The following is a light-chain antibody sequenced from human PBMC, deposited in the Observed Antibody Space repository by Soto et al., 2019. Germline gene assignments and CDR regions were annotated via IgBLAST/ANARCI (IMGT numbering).Light chain of an antibody. CDR1: QSINSF. CDR3: QQCDSTPQT. Sequence: DIQMTQSPSSLSASVGDRVTITCRASQSINSFLNWYQQKPGKAPKLLINTASSLQSGVPSRFSGSRSGTDVTLTISSLQPEDFATYYCQQCDSTPQTFGGGTRVEVK. V-gene: IGKV1-39*01. CDR2: TAS. J-gene: IGKJ4*01.